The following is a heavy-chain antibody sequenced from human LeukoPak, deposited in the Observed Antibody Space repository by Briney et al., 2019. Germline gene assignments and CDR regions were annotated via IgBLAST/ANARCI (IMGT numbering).Heavy chain of an antibody. CDR1: GGSISGYY. J-gene: IGHJ5*02. CDR2: IYTSGST. D-gene: IGHD3-16*02. CDR3: ARCDYVWGSYRFGKKFDP. Sequence: SETLSLTCTVSGGSISGYYWSWIRQPAGKGLEWIGRIYTSGSTNYNPSLKSRVTISVDTSKNQFSLKLSSVTAADTAVYYCARCDYVWGSYRFGKKFDPWGQGTLVTVSS. V-gene: IGHV4-4*07.